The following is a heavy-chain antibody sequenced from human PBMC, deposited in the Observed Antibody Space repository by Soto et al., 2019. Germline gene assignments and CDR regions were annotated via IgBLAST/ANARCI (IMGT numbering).Heavy chain of an antibody. CDR1: GFTFSSYG. V-gene: IGHV3-33*01. Sequence: QVQLVESGGGVVQPGRSLRLSCAASGFTFSSYGMHWVRQAPGKGLEWVAVIWYDGSNKYYADSVKGRFTISRDNSKNTLYLQMNSLISEDTAGYYCARDPYSSSSGRGYWCQGTLVTVSS. D-gene: IGHD6-6*01. J-gene: IGHJ4*02. CDR2: IWYDGSNK. CDR3: ARDPYSSSSGRGY.